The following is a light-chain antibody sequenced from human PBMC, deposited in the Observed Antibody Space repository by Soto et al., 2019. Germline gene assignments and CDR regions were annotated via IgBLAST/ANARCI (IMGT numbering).Light chain of an antibody. Sequence: QSALTQPASVSGSPGQSITISCTGTSSDVGSYNLVSWYQQSPGKAPKLMIYEGSKRPSGVSNRFSGSKSGNTASLTISGLQAEDEADYYCCSYAGSSTSYVFGTGTKLTVL. CDR1: SSDVGSYNL. J-gene: IGLJ1*01. CDR2: EGS. CDR3: CSYAGSSTSYV. V-gene: IGLV2-23*01.